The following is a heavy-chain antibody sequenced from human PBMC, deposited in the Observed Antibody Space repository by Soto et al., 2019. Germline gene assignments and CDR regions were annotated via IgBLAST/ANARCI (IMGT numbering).Heavy chain of an antibody. V-gene: IGHV1-69*01. J-gene: IGHJ3*02. CDR1: GGTFSSYA. Sequence: QVQLVQSGAEVQKPGSSVKVSCKASGGTFSSYAISWVRQAPGQGLEWMGGIIPIFGTANYAQKFQGRVTITADESTSTAYMELSSLRSEDTAVYYCARVFLRVLVGASKNAFDIWGQGTMVTVSS. CDR2: IIPIFGTA. CDR3: ARVFLRVLVGASKNAFDI. D-gene: IGHD1-26*01.